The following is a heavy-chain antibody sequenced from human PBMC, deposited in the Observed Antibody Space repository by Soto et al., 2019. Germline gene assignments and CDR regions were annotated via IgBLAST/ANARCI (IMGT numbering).Heavy chain of an antibody. D-gene: IGHD7-27*01. J-gene: IGHJ4*02. CDR2: ISGSGGST. Sequence: GGSLRLSCAASGFTFSSYAMSWVRQAPGKGLEWVSAISGSGGSTYYADTVKGRFTISRDNSKNTLYLQMNSLRAEDTALYYCAKKVNWGVLYFDYWGQGTLVTVSS. CDR1: GFTFSSYA. CDR3: AKKVNWGVLYFDY. V-gene: IGHV3-23*01.